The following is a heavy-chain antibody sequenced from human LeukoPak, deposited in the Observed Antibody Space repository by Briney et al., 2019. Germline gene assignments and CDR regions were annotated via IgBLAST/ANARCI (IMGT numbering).Heavy chain of an antibody. CDR1: GFTFSSYA. Sequence: GGSLRLSCAASGFTFSSYAMHWVRQAPGKGLEWVAVISYDGSNKYYADSVKGRFTISRDNSKNTLYLQMNSLRAEDTAVYYCARGRDIVVVPAAIGGLDYWGQGTLVTVSS. CDR3: ARGRDIVVVPAAIGGLDY. J-gene: IGHJ4*02. V-gene: IGHV3-30-3*01. CDR2: ISYDGSNK. D-gene: IGHD2-2*02.